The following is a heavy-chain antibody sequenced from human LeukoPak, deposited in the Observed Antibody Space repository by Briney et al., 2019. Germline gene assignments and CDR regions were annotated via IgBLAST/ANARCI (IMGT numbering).Heavy chain of an antibody. CDR1: GFTVSSNY. CDR3: ARAEKYYDILTGYYS. D-gene: IGHD3-9*01. CDR2: IYSGGST. J-gene: IGHJ5*02. V-gene: IGHV3-66*01. Sequence: YPGGSLRLSCAASGFTVSSNYMSWVRQAPGKGLEWVSVIYSGGSTYYADSVKGRFTISRDNSKNTLYLQMNSLRAEDTAVYYCARAEKYYDILTGYYSWGQGTLVTVSS.